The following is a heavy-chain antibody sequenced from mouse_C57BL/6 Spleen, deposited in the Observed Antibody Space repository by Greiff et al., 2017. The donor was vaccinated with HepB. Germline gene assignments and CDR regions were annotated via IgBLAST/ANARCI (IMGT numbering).Heavy chain of an antibody. Sequence: VQLKESGAELVRPGASVKLSCTASGFNIKDDYMHWVKQRPEQGLEWIGWIDPENGDTEYASKFQGKATITADTSSNTAYLQLSSLTSEDTAVYYCTTYRPWFAYWGQGTLVTVSA. CDR2: IDPENGDT. V-gene: IGHV14-4*01. D-gene: IGHD5-5*01. CDR3: TTYRPWFAY. J-gene: IGHJ3*01. CDR1: GFNIKDDY.